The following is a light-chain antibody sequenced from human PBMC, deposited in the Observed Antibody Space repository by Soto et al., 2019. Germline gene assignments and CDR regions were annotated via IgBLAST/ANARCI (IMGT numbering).Light chain of an antibody. CDR3: SSYTWSDTYV. Sequence: QSALTQPASVSGSPGQSSTISFTGTTSDVGCYNYVSWYQQHPGKAPKLMISDVSNRPSGVSNRFSGSKSGNTASLYSSGLRAEDDDDYYCSSYTWSDTYVFGAGSTLTV. V-gene: IGLV2-14*03. CDR2: DVS. CDR1: TSDVGCYNY. J-gene: IGLJ1*01.